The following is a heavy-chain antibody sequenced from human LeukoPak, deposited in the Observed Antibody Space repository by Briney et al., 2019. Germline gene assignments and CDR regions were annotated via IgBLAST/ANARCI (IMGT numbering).Heavy chain of an antibody. CDR3: ARGPGSGSYFAWFDP. Sequence: SETLSLTCAVYGGSFSGYYWSWIRQPPGKGLEWIGEINQSGSTKYNPSFESRVTISVDTSKNQLPLKLSSVTAADTAVYYCARGPGSGSYFAWFDPWGQGDLVTVSS. J-gene: IGHJ5*02. CDR1: GGSFSGYY. V-gene: IGHV4-34*01. CDR2: INQSGST. D-gene: IGHD3-10*01.